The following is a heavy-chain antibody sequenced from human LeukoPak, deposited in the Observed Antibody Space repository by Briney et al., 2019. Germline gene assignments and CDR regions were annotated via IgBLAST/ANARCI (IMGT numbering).Heavy chain of an antibody. Sequence: PSETLSLTCAVSGGSISSSNWWSRVHQPPGKGLEWIGEIYHSGSTNYNPSLKSRVTISVDKSKNQFSLKLSSVTAADTAVYYCARGGIAAAARGYNWFDPWGQGTLVTVSS. V-gene: IGHV4-4*02. J-gene: IGHJ5*02. CDR2: IYHSGST. CDR1: GGSISSSNW. CDR3: ARGGIAAAARGYNWFDP. D-gene: IGHD6-13*01.